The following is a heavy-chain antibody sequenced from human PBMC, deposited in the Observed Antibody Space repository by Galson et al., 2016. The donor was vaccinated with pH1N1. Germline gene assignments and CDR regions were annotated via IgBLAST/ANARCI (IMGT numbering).Heavy chain of an antibody. CDR2: ISYNGHDQ. V-gene: IGHV3-30-3*01. CDR1: GFTFDTFA. D-gene: IGHD3-16*01. J-gene: IGHJ6*02. CDR3: AREDRSYADTYYYGMDV. Sequence: SLRLSCAASGFTFDTFAMHWVRQNPGKGLEWVAFISYNGHDQSYANSVKGRFTVSRDNSKNTLYLQMSSLRPEDTALYYCAREDRSYADTYYYGMDVWGQGATVTVSS.